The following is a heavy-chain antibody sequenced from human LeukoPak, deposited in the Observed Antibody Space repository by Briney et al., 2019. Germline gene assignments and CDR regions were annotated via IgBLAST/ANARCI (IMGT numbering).Heavy chain of an antibody. D-gene: IGHD3-22*01. V-gene: IGHV3-7*01. CDR3: ARDRRLHYYDSSGPLGYDYYSMDV. CDR1: GLIFGDCW. Sequence: GGSLSLSCVVSGLIFGDCWMSWVRQAPGKGLEWVANIKQDGSEKYYVDSVKGRFTISRDNAKNSVYLQMNSLRADDTAVYYCARDRRLHYYDSSGPLGYDYYSMDVWGQGTTVTVSS. CDR2: IKQDGSEK. J-gene: IGHJ6*02.